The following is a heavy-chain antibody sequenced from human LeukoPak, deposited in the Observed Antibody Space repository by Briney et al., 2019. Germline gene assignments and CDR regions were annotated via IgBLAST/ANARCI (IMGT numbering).Heavy chain of an antibody. V-gene: IGHV3-21*01. CDR3: ARAPYSGYDLLGY. Sequence: GGSLRLSGAASGFTFSSYSMNWVRQAPGKGREWVSSISSSSSYIYYADSVKGRFTISRDNAKNSLYLQMNSLRAEDTAVYYCARAPYSGYDLLGYWGQGTLVTVSS. J-gene: IGHJ4*02. CDR2: ISSSSSYI. CDR1: GFTFSSYS. D-gene: IGHD5-12*01.